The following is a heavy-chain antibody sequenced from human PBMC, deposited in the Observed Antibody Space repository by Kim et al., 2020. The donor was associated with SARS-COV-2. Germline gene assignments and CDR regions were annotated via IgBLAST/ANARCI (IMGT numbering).Heavy chain of an antibody. Sequence: QKFQGRVTMTRDTSTSTVYMELSSLRSEDTAVYYCAREGGYDDSSAAFDIWGQGTMVTVSS. D-gene: IGHD5-12*01. V-gene: IGHV1-46*01. CDR3: AREGGYDDSSAAFDI. J-gene: IGHJ3*02.